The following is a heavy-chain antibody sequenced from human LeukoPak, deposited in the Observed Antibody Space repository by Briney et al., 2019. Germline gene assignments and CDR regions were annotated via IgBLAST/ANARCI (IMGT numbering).Heavy chain of an antibody. CDR3: ARDRWFGEPHPYYFDY. CDR1: GYTFTSYA. D-gene: IGHD3-10*01. J-gene: IGHJ4*02. Sequence: ASVKVSCKASGYTFTSYAMNWVRQAPGQGLEWMGWINTNTGNPTYAQGFTGRFVFSLDTSVSTAYLQISSPKAEDTAVYYCARDRWFGEPHPYYFDYWGQGTLVTVSS. CDR2: INTNTGNP. V-gene: IGHV7-4-1*02.